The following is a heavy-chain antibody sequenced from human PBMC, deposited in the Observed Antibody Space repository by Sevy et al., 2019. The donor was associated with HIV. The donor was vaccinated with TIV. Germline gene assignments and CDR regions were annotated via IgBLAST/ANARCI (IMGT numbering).Heavy chain of an antibody. J-gene: IGHJ6*02. Sequence: GGSLRLSCAASGFTFSSFAMHWVRQAPGKGLEWVAVISYDGSNKYYADSVKGRFTISRDNSKNTLYLQMNSLRVEDTAVYYCARGPYCGGDCCSAYYYSGMDVWGQGTTVTVSS. CDR2: ISYDGSNK. CDR1: GFTFSSFA. D-gene: IGHD2-21*02. CDR3: ARGPYCGGDCCSAYYYSGMDV. V-gene: IGHV3-30-3*01.